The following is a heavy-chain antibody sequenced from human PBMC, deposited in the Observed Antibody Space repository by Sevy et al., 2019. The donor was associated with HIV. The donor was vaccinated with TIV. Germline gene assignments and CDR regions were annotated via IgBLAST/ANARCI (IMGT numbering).Heavy chain of an antibody. CDR2: IDPSGST. CDR3: ARDRDLSGSYLEYYYYAMDV. CDR1: GYTFTTYY. Sequence: ASVKVSCKASGYTFTTYYIHWVRQAPGQGLEWMGLIDPSGSTRYAQKFQGRVSMTGDTSTTTLYMELSSLTSEDTAVYYCARDRDLSGSYLEYYYYAMDVWGHGTTVTVSS. V-gene: IGHV1-46*01. D-gene: IGHD1-26*01. J-gene: IGHJ6*02.